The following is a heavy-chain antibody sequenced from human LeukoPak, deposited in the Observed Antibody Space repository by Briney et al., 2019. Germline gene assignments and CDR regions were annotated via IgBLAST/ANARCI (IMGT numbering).Heavy chain of an antibody. CDR2: ISFDGSNK. CDR3: ARGRSGYYCFDY. Sequence: AGGSLRLSCAASGFTFSSYAMHWVRQAPGKGLEWVAVISFDGSNKYYADSVKGRFTISRDNSRNTLYLQMNSLRAEDTAVYFCARGRSGYYCFDYWGQGTLVTVSS. J-gene: IGHJ4*02. V-gene: IGHV3-30-3*01. CDR1: GFTFSSYA. D-gene: IGHD3-22*01.